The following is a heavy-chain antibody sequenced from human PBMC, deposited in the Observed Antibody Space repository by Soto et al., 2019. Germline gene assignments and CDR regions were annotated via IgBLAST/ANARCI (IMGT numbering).Heavy chain of an antibody. Sequence: LSLTCTVSTDSVRNYYWSWIRQPAGKTLEWIGRVYFSGDTNYNPSLKSRVTMSVDTSKNQFSLRLSSVTAADTAVYYCARDDFWGGRTHDFWGEGTQVTVSS. CDR2: VYFSGDT. J-gene: IGHJ4*02. V-gene: IGHV4-4*07. CDR3: ARDDFWGGRTHDF. CDR1: TDSVRNYY. D-gene: IGHD3-3*01.